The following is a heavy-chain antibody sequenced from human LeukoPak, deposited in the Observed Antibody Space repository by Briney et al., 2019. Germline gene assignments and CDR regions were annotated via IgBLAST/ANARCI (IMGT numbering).Heavy chain of an antibody. CDR2: IHYSGSS. V-gene: IGHV4-59*08. D-gene: IGHD5-24*01. J-gene: IGHJ4*02. Sequence: SETLSLTCSVSGGSISDSYWNWIRQSPEKGLEWIGNIHYSGSSVYNPSLRSRVSMSIDRSLKQFFLKVTSVTVADTAVYYCVLAPNSNWFDFWGQGILVTVSS. CDR1: GGSISDSY. CDR3: VLAPNSNWFDF.